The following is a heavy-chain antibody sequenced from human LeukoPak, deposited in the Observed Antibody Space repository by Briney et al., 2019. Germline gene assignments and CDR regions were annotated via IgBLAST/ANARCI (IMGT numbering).Heavy chain of an antibody. CDR3: ARVLSSSWYDLDY. Sequence: GESLKISCKGSGYNFPSYWIAWVRQMPGKGLEWMGIIDPHDSDTRYSPSFQGQVTISAGRSIITAYLQWSSLRASDTAMYYCARVLSSSWYDLDYWGQGTLVTVSS. J-gene: IGHJ4*02. V-gene: IGHV5-51*01. D-gene: IGHD6-13*01. CDR1: GYNFPSYW. CDR2: IDPHDSDT.